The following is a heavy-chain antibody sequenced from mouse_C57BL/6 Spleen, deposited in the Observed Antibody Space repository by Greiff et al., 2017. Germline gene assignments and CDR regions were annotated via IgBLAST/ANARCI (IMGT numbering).Heavy chain of an antibody. Sequence: QVKLQQSGAELVKPGASVKLSCKASGYAFSSYWMNWVKQRPGKGLEWIGQIYPGDGDTNYNGKFKGKATLTADKSSSTAYMQLSSLTSEDSAVYFCARSGSNCFAYWGQGTLVTVSA. D-gene: IGHD2-5*01. J-gene: IGHJ3*01. CDR1: GYAFSSYW. CDR2: IYPGDGDT. V-gene: IGHV1-80*01. CDR3: ARSGSNCFAY.